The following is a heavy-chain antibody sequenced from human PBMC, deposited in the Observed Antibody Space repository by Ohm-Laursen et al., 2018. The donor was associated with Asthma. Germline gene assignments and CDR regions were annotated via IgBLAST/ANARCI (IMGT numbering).Heavy chain of an antibody. CDR2: MSYDGNNK. V-gene: IGHV3-30-3*01. D-gene: IGHD1-14*01. Sequence: SLRLPCTASGFNFNSSAMHWVRQAPGKGLEWVAVMSYDGNNKYHAASVQGRFTISRDNSKSTLLLQMSSLRPEDTAVYYCARCHKKVDHEGAYWGQGILVTVSS. CDR3: ARCHKKVDHEGAY. CDR1: GFNFNSSA. J-gene: IGHJ4*02.